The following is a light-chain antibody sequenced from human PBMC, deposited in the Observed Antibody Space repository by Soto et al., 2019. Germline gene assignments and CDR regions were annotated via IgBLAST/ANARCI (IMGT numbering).Light chain of an antibody. CDR1: SSDVGGYNY. CDR2: EVN. J-gene: IGLJ1*01. CDR3: SSYAGSSNV. V-gene: IGLV2-8*01. Sequence: QSALTQPPSASGSPGQSVALSCTGTSSDVGGYNYVSWYQQHPGKAPKLMIYEVNKRPSGVPDRFSGSKSGNTASLTVSGLQAEDEAEYYCSSYAGSSNVFGTGTKVTV.